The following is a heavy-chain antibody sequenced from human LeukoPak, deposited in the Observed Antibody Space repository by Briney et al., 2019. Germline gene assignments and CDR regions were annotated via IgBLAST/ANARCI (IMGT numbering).Heavy chain of an antibody. CDR2: INHSGST. CDR3: ARGGGYSNSLVYYYYYGMDV. CDR1: GGSFSGYY. J-gene: IGHJ6*02. V-gene: IGHV4-34*01. D-gene: IGHD4-11*01. Sequence: SETLSLTCAVYGGSFSGYYWSWIRQPPGKGLEWIGEINHSGSTNYNPSLKGRVTISVDTSKNQFSLKLSSVTAADTAVYYCARGGGYSNSLVYYYYYGMDVWGQGTTVTVSS.